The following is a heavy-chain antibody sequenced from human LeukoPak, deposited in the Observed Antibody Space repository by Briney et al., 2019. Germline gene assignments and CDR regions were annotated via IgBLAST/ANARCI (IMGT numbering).Heavy chain of an antibody. CDR1: GATFSSYA. D-gene: IGHD4-23*01. CDR2: IIPILGIA. Sequence: ASVKVSCKASGATFSSYAISWVRQPPGQGLEWMGRIIPILGIANYAQKFQGRVTITADKSTSTAYMELSSLRSEDTAMYYCARESYSGNPYFDYWGQGTLVTVSS. V-gene: IGHV1-69*04. J-gene: IGHJ4*02. CDR3: ARESYSGNPYFDY.